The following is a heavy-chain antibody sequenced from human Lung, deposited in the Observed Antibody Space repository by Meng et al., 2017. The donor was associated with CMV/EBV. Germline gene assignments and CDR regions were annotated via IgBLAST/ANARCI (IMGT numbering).Heavy chain of an antibody. CDR3: AREGRDDYNSPRDYFDY. J-gene: IGHJ4*02. V-gene: IGHV1-46*01. CDR2: IDPNEGST. Sequence: AXVXVSXXASGYTFTTNYIHWVRQAPGQGLEWMGIIDPNEGSTSHTEKFQGRVTMTRDTSTNTVYMELSSLRSEDTAVYYCAREGRDDYNSPRDYFDYWGQGTLVXVSS. CDR1: GYTFTTNY. D-gene: IGHD5-24*01.